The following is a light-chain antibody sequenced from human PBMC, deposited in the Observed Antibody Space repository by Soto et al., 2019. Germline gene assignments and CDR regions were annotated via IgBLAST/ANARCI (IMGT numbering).Light chain of an antibody. V-gene: IGKV3-15*01. CDR3: QQYNNWPRT. CDR1: QSVSSN. Sequence: EIVMTQSPATLSVSPGERATLSCRASQSVSSNLAWYQQKPGQAPRLLIYGASTRATGIPARFSGSGSGTEFTLTISSLQSEDFAFYYCQQYNNWPRTFGSGTKVEIK. J-gene: IGKJ1*01. CDR2: GAS.